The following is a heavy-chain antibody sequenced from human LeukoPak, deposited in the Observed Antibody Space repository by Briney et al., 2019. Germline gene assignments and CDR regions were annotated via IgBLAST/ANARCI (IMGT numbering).Heavy chain of an antibody. J-gene: IGHJ4*02. CDR1: GFTITSYW. CDR2: ISRDGVTT. Sequence: GGSLRLSCVASGFTITSYWMHWVRQVPGKGLVWVSRISRDGVTTKYADSVKGRFTISRDNAKNTLFLQMNSLRVEDTAVYYCARAFEYYYDSDGYYPAGFWGQGTLVIVSS. D-gene: IGHD3-22*01. CDR3: ARAFEYYYDSDGYYPAGF. V-gene: IGHV3-74*03.